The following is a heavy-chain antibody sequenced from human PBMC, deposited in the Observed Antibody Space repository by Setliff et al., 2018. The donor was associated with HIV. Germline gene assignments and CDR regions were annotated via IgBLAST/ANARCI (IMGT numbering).Heavy chain of an antibody. J-gene: IGHJ3*02. CDR3: ARHRHTAAGTPDAFDI. V-gene: IGHV5-51*01. CDR2: IHPVDSDT. CDR1: GYSFTSNW. D-gene: IGHD6-13*01. Sequence: GESLKISCKGSGYSFTSNWIGWVRQMPGKGLGWMGIIHPVDSDTRYSPSFQGQVTISADKSISTAYLQWSTLKASDTAIYYCARHRHTAAGTPDAFDIWGQGTVVTVSS.